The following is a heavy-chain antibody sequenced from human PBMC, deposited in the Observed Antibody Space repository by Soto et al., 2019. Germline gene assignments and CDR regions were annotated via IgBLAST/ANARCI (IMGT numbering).Heavy chain of an antibody. Sequence: SETLSLTCTVSGGSISGDYYSDWIRQAPGKGLEWIGYVYHTGSAYHNPSLKSRGSISVDTSNNQLSLKFSSVTAADTAVYFCASEPYDITGNRIVSRGQG. J-gene: IGHJ1*01. CDR3: ASEPYDITGNRIVS. CDR1: GGSISGDYY. V-gene: IGHV4-30-4*01. D-gene: IGHD3-22*01. CDR2: VYHTGSA.